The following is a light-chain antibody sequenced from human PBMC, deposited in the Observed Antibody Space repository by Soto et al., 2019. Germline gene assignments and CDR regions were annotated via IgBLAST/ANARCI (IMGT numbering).Light chain of an antibody. CDR1: QSVLYSSNNRNY. Sequence: DIVMTQSPDSLAVSLGERVTIHCKSSQSVLYSSNNRNYFAWYQQKPGQPPKLLIYSASTRESGVPDRFSGSGSGTDFTLTISSLQAADVAVYYCQQYYSSPFTFGQGTKLEI. CDR2: SAS. J-gene: IGKJ2*01. CDR3: QQYYSSPFT. V-gene: IGKV4-1*01.